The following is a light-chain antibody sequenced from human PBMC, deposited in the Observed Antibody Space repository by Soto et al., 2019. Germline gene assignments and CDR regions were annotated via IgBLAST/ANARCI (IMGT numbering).Light chain of an antibody. CDR3: QQRSNWIT. CDR2: DAS. V-gene: IGKV3-11*01. Sequence: EIVLTQSPATLSLSPGERATLSCRASQSVGSYLAWYRQKPGQPPRLLIYDASNRATGIPARFSGSGSGTDFTLTISSLEPEDFAVYYCQQRSNWITFGQGTRLEIK. J-gene: IGKJ5*01. CDR1: QSVGSY.